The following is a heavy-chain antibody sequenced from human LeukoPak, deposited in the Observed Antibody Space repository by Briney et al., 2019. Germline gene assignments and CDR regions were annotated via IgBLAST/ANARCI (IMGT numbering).Heavy chain of an antibody. CDR3: AKSKTAVTTGYLDY. Sequence: GGSLRLSCAASGFTFGSYGMHWVRQAPGKGLEWVAVIWYDGSNKYYADSVKGRFTISRDNSKNSLYLQMNSLRTEDTALYYCAKSKTAVTTGYLDYWGQGTLVTVSS. V-gene: IGHV3-33*03. CDR2: IWYDGSNK. CDR1: GFTFGSYG. J-gene: IGHJ4*02. D-gene: IGHD4-17*01.